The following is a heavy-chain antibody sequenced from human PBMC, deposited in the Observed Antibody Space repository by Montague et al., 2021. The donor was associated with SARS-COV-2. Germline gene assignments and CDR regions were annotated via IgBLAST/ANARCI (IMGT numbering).Heavy chain of an antibody. D-gene: IGHD3-10*01. CDR1: SGSIISSGYY. J-gene: IGHJ4*02. CDR2: IYYSGTI. V-gene: IGHV4-39*02. CDR3: ARGMIRGVTTSFDY. Sequence: SETLSLTCSVSSGSIISSGYYWGWIRQPPGKELEWIGNIYYSGTIYYNPSLQSRGTISVDTSKNHLSLRLSSVTAADTAVYFCARGMIRGVTTSFDYWGQGSQVTVSS.